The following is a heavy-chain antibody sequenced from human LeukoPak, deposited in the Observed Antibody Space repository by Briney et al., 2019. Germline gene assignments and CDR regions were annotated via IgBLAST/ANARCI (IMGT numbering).Heavy chain of an antibody. CDR2: IYYSGST. CDR1: GGXISSFH. V-gene: IGHV4-59*01. Sequence: SETPSLTCTVSGGXISSFHWSWIRQPPGKGLEWIGHIYYSGSTNYNPSLTSRVTISLDTSKTHFSLNLSSVTAADTAVYYCATTIGWYRFDYWGQGTLVTVSS. CDR3: ATTIGWYRFDY. D-gene: IGHD6-19*01. J-gene: IGHJ4*02.